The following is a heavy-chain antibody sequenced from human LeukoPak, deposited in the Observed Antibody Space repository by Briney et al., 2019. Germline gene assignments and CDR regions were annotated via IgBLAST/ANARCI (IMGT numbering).Heavy chain of an antibody. CDR3: PRGFYEPFDR. J-gene: IGHJ5*02. CDR1: GASVSSSH. D-gene: IGHD2/OR15-2a*01. CDR2: VDYNGST. V-gene: IGHV4-59*02. Sequence: RPSETLSLTCTVSGASVSSSHWNWIRQSPGKGLEWIANVDYNGSTKYNPSLRGRGTMSLDTSKNQLYLKLESVTAADTARYYCPRGFYEPFDRWGQGTLVTVSS.